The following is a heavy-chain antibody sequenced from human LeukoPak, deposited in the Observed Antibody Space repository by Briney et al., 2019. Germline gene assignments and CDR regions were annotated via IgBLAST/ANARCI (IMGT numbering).Heavy chain of an antibody. J-gene: IGHJ5*02. D-gene: IGHD6-13*01. CDR2: IIPILGIA. V-gene: IGHV1-69*04. CDR1: GGTFSSYA. CDR3: ASSYSSSWYGGWFDP. Sequence: GASVKVSCKASGGTFSSYAISWVRQAPGQGLEWMGRIIPILGIANYAQKFQGRATITADKSTSTAYMELSSLRSEDTAVYYCASSYSSSWYGGWFDPWGQGTLVTVSS.